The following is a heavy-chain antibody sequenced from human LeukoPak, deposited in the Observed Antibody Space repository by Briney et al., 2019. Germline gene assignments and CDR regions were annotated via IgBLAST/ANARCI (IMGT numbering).Heavy chain of an antibody. V-gene: IGHV3-66*01. CDR1: GFTVSSNY. Sequence: QPGGSLRLSCAASGFTVSSNYMSWVRQAPGKGLEWVSVIYSGGSTYYADSVKGRFTISRDNSKNTLYLQMNSLRAEDTAVYYCARSRVGVTTGYYFDYWGQGTLVTVSS. CDR2: IYSGGST. CDR3: ARSRVGVTTGYYFDY. D-gene: IGHD2-21*02. J-gene: IGHJ4*02.